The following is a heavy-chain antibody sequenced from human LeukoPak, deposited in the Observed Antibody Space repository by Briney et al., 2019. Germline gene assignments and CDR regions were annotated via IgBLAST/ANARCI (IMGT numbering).Heavy chain of an antibody. D-gene: IGHD3-10*01. J-gene: IGHJ3*02. Sequence: GGSLRLSCAASGFTFGSYGMHWVRQAPGKGLEWVAFIRYDGSNKYYADSVKGRFTISRDNSKNTLYLQMNSLRAEDTAVYYCAKDRTTMVRGVIIGSAFDIWGQGTMVTVSS. CDR1: GFTFGSYG. CDR2: IRYDGSNK. V-gene: IGHV3-30*02. CDR3: AKDRTTMVRGVIIGSAFDI.